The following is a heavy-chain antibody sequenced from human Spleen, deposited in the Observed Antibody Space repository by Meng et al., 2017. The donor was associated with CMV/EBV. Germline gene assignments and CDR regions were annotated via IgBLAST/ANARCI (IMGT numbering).Heavy chain of an antibody. D-gene: IGHD1-1*01. Sequence: ASVKVSCKASGYTFTAHYFHWVRQASGQGLEWMGWIHPHRGDTNYAQQFQGRVTLTRDTSINTGYMELTRLTSDDTAVYYCARDNNCGPDYWGQGTLVTVSS. J-gene: IGHJ4*02. CDR2: IHPHRGDT. CDR3: ARDNNCGPDY. V-gene: IGHV1-2*02. CDR1: GYTFTAHY.